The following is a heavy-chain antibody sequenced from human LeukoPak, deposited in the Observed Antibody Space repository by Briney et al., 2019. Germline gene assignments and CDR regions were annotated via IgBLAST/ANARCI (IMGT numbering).Heavy chain of an antibody. V-gene: IGHV1-2*06. D-gene: IGHD4-23*01. CDR2: INPNSGGT. CDR3: ARDNGLGGTVGDY. J-gene: IGHJ4*02. CDR1: GYTFTDYY. Sequence: PRASVKVSCKASGYTFTDYYIHWVRQAPRQGLEWMGRINPNSGGTKYAQNFQGRVTMTRDTSISTAYMELRRLRSDDTAVYYCARDNGLGGTVGDYWGQGTLVTVSS.